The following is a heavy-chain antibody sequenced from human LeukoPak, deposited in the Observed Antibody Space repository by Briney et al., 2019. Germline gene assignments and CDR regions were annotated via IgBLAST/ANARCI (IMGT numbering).Heavy chain of an antibody. CDR2: ISSSSRYI. Sequence: GGSLRLSCAVSGFTFSSYSMNWVRQAPGKGLEWVSSISSSSRYIYYADSVKGRFTISRDNAKNSLYLQMNSLRAEDTAVYYCARGGRVTVTPFDYWGQGTLVTVSS. D-gene: IGHD4-17*01. J-gene: IGHJ4*02. CDR1: GFTFSSYS. CDR3: ARGGRVTVTPFDY. V-gene: IGHV3-21*01.